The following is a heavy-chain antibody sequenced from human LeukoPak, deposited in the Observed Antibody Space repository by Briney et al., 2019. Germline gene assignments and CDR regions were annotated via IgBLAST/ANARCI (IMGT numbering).Heavy chain of an antibody. CDR1: GYSISSGYY. CDR2: IYHSGST. J-gene: IGHJ1*01. V-gene: IGHV4-38-2*02. CDR3: ARVAAVYFQH. Sequence: PSETLSLTCTVSGYSISSGYYWGWIRQPPGKGLEWIGSIYHSGSTYYNPSLKSRATISVDTSKNQFSLKLSSVTAADTAVYYCARVAAVYFQHWGQGTLVTVSS. D-gene: IGHD6-13*01.